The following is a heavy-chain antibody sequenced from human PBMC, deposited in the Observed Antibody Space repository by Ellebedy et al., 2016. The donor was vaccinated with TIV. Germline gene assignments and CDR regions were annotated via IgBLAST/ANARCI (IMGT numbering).Heavy chain of an antibody. D-gene: IGHD3-10*01. CDR2: ISSGDTRI. CDR1: GFSFSDYS. J-gene: IGHJ5*01. V-gene: IGHV3-48*02. CDR3: ARVGWFGENASGLFES. Sequence: GGSLRLSXAASGFSFSDYSMNWVRQAPGKGLEWVSYISSGDTRIHYADSVKGRFTISRDNAKNSLHLQMNSLRDEDTAVYYCARVGWFGENASGLFESWGQGTLVTVSS.